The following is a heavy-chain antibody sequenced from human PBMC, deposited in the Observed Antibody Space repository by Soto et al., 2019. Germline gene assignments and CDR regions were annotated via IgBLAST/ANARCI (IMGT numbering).Heavy chain of an antibody. CDR2: INSDGSST. J-gene: IGHJ4*02. D-gene: IGHD3-22*01. CDR3: ASALGHYYDSSFFDY. CDR1: GFTFSSYW. Sequence: GGSLRLSCAASGFTFSSYWMHWVRQAPGKGLVWVSRINSDGSSTSYADSVKGRFTISRDNAKNTLYLQMNSLRAEDTAVYYCASALGHYYDSSFFDYWGQGTLVTVSS. V-gene: IGHV3-74*01.